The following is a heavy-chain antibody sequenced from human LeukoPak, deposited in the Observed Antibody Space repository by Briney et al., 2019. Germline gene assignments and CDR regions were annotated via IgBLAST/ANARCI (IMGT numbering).Heavy chain of an antibody. Sequence: AASVKVSCKVSGYTLTELSMHWVRRAPGKGLEWMGGFDPEDGETIYAQKFQGRVTMTEDTSTDTAYMELSSLRSEDTAVYYCATRTYYDSSGPPDYWGQGTLVTVSS. D-gene: IGHD3-22*01. CDR2: FDPEDGET. CDR1: GYTLTELS. J-gene: IGHJ4*02. V-gene: IGHV1-24*01. CDR3: ATRTYYDSSGPPDY.